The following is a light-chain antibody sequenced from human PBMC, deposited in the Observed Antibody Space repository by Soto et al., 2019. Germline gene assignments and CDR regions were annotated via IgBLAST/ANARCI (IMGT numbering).Light chain of an antibody. V-gene: IGKV4-1*01. CDR1: RSVIDTYNNKNC. J-gene: IGKJ3*01. CDR3: QQFSSNLFT. CDR2: WAP. Sequence: DIVMTQSPDSLAVSLGERATINCKSSRSVIDTYNNKNCLAWFQQKPGQPPKLLIYWAPTRASGVPDRFTGSGSGTDFTLTISSLQAEDVAVYYCQQFSSNLFTFGPGTKVTIK.